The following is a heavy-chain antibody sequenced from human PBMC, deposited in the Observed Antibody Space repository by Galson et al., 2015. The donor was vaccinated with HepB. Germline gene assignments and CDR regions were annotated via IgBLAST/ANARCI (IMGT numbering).Heavy chain of an antibody. V-gene: IGHV1-46*01. D-gene: IGHD3-3*01. Sequence: SVKVSCKASGYTFTSYYMHWVRQAPGQGLEWMGIINPSGGSTSYAQKFQGRVTMTRDTSTSTVYMELSSLRSEDTAVYYCATSPFKGSGYYGETNFDYWGQGTLVIVSS. CDR1: GYTFTSYY. CDR3: ATSPFKGSGYYGETNFDY. J-gene: IGHJ4*02. CDR2: INPSGGST.